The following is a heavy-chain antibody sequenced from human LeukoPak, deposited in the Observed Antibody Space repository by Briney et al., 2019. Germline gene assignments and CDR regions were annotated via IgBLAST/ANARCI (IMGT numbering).Heavy chain of an antibody. CDR1: GFTVSSNY. D-gene: IGHD3-3*01. V-gene: IGHV3-53*01. CDR3: AKPPYYDFWSGYWDY. J-gene: IGHJ4*02. Sequence: GGSLRLSCAASGFTVSSNYMSWVRQAPGKGLEWVSVIYSGGSTYYADSVKGRFTISRDNSKNTLYLQMNSLRAEDTAVYYCAKPPYYDFWSGYWDYWGQGTLVTVSS. CDR2: IYSGGST.